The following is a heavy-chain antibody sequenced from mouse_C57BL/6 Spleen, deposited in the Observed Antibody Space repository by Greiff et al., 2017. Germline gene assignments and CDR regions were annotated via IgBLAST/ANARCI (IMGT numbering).Heavy chain of an antibody. CDR3: VITTVVDFDD. Sequence: QVQLQQPGAELVKPAASLSMSCKASGYTFTSYWITWVQQRPGQDLEYIGYICPGSGSSNYNKKFKSKTTLTLDTSSSTAYMQLSSLTSDDSAVYYCVITTVVDFDDWGQGTTLTVSS. V-gene: IGHV1-55*01. D-gene: IGHD1-1*01. CDR2: ICPGSGSS. CDR1: GYTFTSYW. J-gene: IGHJ2*01.